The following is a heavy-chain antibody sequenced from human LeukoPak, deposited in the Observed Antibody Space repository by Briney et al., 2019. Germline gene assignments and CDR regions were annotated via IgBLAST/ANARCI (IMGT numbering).Heavy chain of an antibody. CDR2: IGRSGVTT. CDR1: GFAFSSHA. D-gene: IGHD4-11*01. CDR3: AQHRVTTATPIEY. V-gene: IGHV3-23*01. J-gene: IGHJ4*02. Sequence: PGGSLRLSCAASGFAFSSHAMSWARQAPGEGLEWVSAIGRSGVTTYYADSVRGRFTISRDNSKNTLYLEMNNLRAEDTAQYYCAQHRVTTATPIEYWGQGALVTVSS.